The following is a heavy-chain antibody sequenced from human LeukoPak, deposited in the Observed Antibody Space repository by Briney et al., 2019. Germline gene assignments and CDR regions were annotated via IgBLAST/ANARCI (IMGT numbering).Heavy chain of an antibody. J-gene: IGHJ4*02. CDR2: MNHDGSDQ. D-gene: IGHD2-2*01. V-gene: IGHV3-7*01. Sequence: GGSLRLSCAASGFTFRNSYMSWVRQAPGKGLEWVAYMNHDGSDQSHVDSVRGGFTISRDNAKNSLYLQMNSLRVEDTAVYYCARAAVYCSSSTCRTNFDSWGQGTLVTVSS. CDR1: GFTFRNSY. CDR3: ARAAVYCSSSTCRTNFDS.